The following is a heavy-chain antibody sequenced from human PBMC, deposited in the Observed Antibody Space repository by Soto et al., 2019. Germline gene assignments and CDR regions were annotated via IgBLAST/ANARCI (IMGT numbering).Heavy chain of an antibody. CDR2: FSGTGGYT. CDR3: ARGQRALITYGPFDP. J-gene: IGHJ5*02. V-gene: IGHV3-23*01. CDR1: GFTLSSYA. Sequence: LRLSCAASGFTLSSYAMSWVRQAPGKGLEWVSTFSGTGGYTYYADSVKGRFTISRDDSKNTLFLHMNSLRAADTAVYYCARGQRALITYGPFDPWGQGTLVTVSS. D-gene: IGHD4-17*01.